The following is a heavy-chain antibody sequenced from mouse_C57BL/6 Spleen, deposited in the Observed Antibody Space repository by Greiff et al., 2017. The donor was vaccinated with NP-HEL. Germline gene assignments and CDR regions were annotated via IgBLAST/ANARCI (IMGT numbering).Heavy chain of an antibody. J-gene: IGHJ3*01. D-gene: IGHD2-5*01. CDR1: GYTFTDYY. CDR2: INPYNGGT. CDR3: ARGGYSNYRFAY. V-gene: IGHV1-19*01. Sequence: EVQLQQSGPVLVKPGASVKMPCKASGYTFTDYYMNWVKQSHGKSLEWIGVINPYNGGTSYNQKFKGKATLTVDKSSSTAYMELNSLTSEDSAVYYCARGGYSNYRFAYWGQGTLVTVSA.